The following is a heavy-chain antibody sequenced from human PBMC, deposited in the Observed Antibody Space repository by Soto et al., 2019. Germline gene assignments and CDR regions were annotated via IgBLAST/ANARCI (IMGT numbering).Heavy chain of an antibody. V-gene: IGHV4-59*12. CDR1: GDSITSYC. CDR2: IYYSGST. D-gene: IGHD5-18*01. Sequence: PSETLSLTCTVSGDSITSYCWSWIRQPPEKGLEWIGYIYYSGSTNYNPSLKSRVTISVDTSKNQFSLKLSSVTAADTAVYYCATRRYGYGNIVSAKTHDYWGQGTLVTVSS. CDR3: ATRRYGYGNIVSAKTHDY. J-gene: IGHJ4*02.